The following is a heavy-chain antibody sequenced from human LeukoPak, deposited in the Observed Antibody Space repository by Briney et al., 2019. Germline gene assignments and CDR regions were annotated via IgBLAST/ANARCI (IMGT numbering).Heavy chain of an antibody. CDR1: GFTFTSYW. J-gene: IGHJ4*02. CDR2: ITSDGSTT. Sequence: GGSLRLSCAASGFTFTSYWMHWVRQAPGKGLVWVSLITSDGSTTIYADSVKGRFTISRDNSNNTLYLQMNALRADDAALYYCARDLLWFGESSVGWGQGSLVTVSS. D-gene: IGHD3-10*01. CDR3: ARDLLWFGESSVG. V-gene: IGHV3-74*01.